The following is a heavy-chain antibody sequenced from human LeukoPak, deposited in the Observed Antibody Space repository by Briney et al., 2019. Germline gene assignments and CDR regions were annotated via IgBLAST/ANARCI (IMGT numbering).Heavy chain of an antibody. D-gene: IGHD2-8*01. CDR1: GGSVSSARNH. J-gene: IGHJ4*02. V-gene: IGHV4-61*01. CDR3: ARASGVSSYLLPI. Sequence: SSETLSLTCTVSGGSVSSARNHWRWPRHPPGKGLEWIVYLYYSGSNRYHPPYSSGSTNYNPSLKSRVTISIDTSKNQFSLRLNSVTAADTAVYYCARASGVSSYLLPIWGQGTLVTVSS. CDR2: LYYSGSNRYHPPYSSGST.